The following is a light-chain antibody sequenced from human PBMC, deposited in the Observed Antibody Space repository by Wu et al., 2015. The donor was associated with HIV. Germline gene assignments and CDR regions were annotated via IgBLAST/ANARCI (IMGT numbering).Light chain of an antibody. CDR2: GAS. CDR3: QQYDRSPLT. J-gene: IGKJ4*01. Sequence: EIVMTQSPATLSVSPGERATLSCRASQSVSSNLAWYQQKPGQAPRLLIYGASTRATGIPARFSGSASGTEFTLTISRLEPEDFAVYYCQQYDRSPLTFGGGTQVEIK. V-gene: IGKV3-15*01. CDR1: QSVSSN.